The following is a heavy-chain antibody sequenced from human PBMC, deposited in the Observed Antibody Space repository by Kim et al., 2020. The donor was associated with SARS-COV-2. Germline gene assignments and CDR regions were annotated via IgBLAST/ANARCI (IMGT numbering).Heavy chain of an antibody. CDR1: GFTFSSYG. Sequence: RGSLRLSCAASGFTFSSYGMHWVRQAPGKGLEWVAVISYDGSNKYYADSVKGRFTISRDNSKNTLYLQMNSLRAEDTAVYYCAKVGSTSFNFDYWGQGTL. D-gene: IGHD2-2*01. J-gene: IGHJ4*02. CDR3: AKVGSTSFNFDY. V-gene: IGHV3-30*18. CDR2: ISYDGSNK.